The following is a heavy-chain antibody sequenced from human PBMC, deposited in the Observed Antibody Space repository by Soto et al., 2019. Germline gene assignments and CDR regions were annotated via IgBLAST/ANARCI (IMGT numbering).Heavy chain of an antibody. CDR2: IFYSGST. CDR1: GGSISSYY. Sequence: PSETLSLTCTVSGGSISSYYWSWIRQPPGKGLEWIGFIFYSGSTNYNPSFKSRVTMSVDTSNNQFSLRLSSVTAADTAVYYCARHLRRDGYNYYFDYWGQGTLVTVSS. J-gene: IGHJ4*02. V-gene: IGHV4-59*08. D-gene: IGHD1-1*01. CDR3: ARHLRRDGYNYYFDY.